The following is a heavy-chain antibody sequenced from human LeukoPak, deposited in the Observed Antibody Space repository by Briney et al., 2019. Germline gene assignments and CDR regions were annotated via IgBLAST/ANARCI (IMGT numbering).Heavy chain of an antibody. CDR1: GYSFTGYY. V-gene: IGHV1-2*02. CDR3: ARVWIGGWFDP. J-gene: IGHJ5*02. D-gene: IGHD3-3*01. Sequence: ASVKVSCKASGYSFTGYYMHWVRQAPGQGLEWMGWINPNSGVTNYAQKFQGRVTMTRDTSISTAYMELSRLRPDDTAVYYCARVWIGGWFDPWGQGTLVTVSS. CDR2: INPNSGVT.